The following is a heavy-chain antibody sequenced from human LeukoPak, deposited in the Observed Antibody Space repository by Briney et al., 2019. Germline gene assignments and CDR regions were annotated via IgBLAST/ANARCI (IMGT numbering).Heavy chain of an antibody. CDR3: AKDVLRFLEWCFDY. V-gene: IGHV3-48*01. CDR2: ISSSSRTI. CDR1: GFTFSRYS. Sequence: GGSLRLSCAASGFTFSRYSMNWVRQAPGKGLEWVSYISSSSRTIHYADSVKGRFTISRDNAKNSLYLQMNSLRAEDTAVYYCAKDVLRFLEWCFDYWGQGTLVTVSS. D-gene: IGHD3-3*01. J-gene: IGHJ4*02.